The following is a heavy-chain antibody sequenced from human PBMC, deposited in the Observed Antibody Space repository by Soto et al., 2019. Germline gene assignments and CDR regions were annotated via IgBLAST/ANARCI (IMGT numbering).Heavy chain of an antibody. D-gene: IGHD1-26*01. V-gene: IGHV3-7*05. CDR2: IQQDGRAK. Sequence: GGSLRLSCAASGFTFSRYWMSWVRQAPGKGLEWVANIQQDGRAKNYVDSVKGRFTISRDNAENSLFLQMSNLRVEDSAIYYCARDPSKGLSGSYYAYWGQGVLVTVSS. CDR1: GFTFSRYW. J-gene: IGHJ4*02. CDR3: ARDPSKGLSGSYYAY.